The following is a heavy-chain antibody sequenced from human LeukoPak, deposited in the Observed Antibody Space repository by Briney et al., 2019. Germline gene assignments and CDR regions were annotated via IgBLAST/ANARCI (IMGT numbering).Heavy chain of an antibody. J-gene: IGHJ4*02. Sequence: GRSLRLSCAASGFTFSSYAMHWVRQAPGKGLEWEAVISYDGSNKYYADSVKGRFTISRDNSKNTLYLQMNSLRAEDTAVYYCARAPTVGYYFDYWGQGTLVTVSS. V-gene: IGHV3-30-3*01. CDR1: GFTFSSYA. D-gene: IGHD4-23*01. CDR2: ISYDGSNK. CDR3: ARAPTVGYYFDY.